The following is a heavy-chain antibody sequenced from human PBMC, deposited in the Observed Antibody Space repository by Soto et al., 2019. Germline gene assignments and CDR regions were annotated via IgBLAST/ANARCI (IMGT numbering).Heavy chain of an antibody. CDR1: GFSLSTSGVG. CDR2: IYWDDDK. V-gene: IGHV2-5*02. J-gene: IGHJ4*02. CDR3: AHHPYYGLAPYSFDY. D-gene: IGHD3-10*01. Sequence: QITLKESGPTLVKPTQTLTLTCTFSGFSLSTSGVGVGWIRQPQGKALEWLAVIYWDDDKRSSSSLKSRLTITKDTSKNQVVLTMTNMDPVDTATYYCAHHPYYGLAPYSFDYWGQGILVTVSS.